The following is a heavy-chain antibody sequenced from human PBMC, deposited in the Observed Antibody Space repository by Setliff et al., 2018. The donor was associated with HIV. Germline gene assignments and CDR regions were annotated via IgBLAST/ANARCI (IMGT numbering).Heavy chain of an antibody. CDR3: ARRGQFFDD. V-gene: IGHV3-21*01. CDR2: ISRGSEDI. CDR1: GVTFSSYW. J-gene: IGHJ4*02. Sequence: GGSLRLSCVASGVTFSSYWMGWVRQAPGKGLEWVASISRGSEDIYYADSVKGRFTISRDNAKNSLYLQMNSLRAEDTAVYYCARRGQFFDDWGPGTLVTVSS.